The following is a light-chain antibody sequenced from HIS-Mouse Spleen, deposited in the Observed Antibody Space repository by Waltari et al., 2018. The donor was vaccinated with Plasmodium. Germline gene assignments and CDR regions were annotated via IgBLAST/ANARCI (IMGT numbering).Light chain of an antibody. CDR3: QQYNSYSWT. CDR1: QSISSW. V-gene: IGKV1-5*03. CDR2: KAS. J-gene: IGKJ1*01. Sequence: DIQMTPSPSPLSASVGDSVTIPCRASQSISSWLAWYQQKPGKAPKLLIYKASSLESGVPSRFSGSGAGTECTLTISSLQPDDFATYYCQQYNSYSWTFGQGTKVEIK.